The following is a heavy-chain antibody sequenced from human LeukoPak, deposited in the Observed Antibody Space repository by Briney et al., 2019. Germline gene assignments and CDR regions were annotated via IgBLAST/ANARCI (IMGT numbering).Heavy chain of an antibody. CDR3: ARVTSGMRYNWFDP. J-gene: IGHJ5*02. Sequence: ASLKLSSKTSGYTFTDYDVNWVPHAPGQGLEWMGSVHHRSGYSESAQRFQGILSMTRDVSTDTAHMELSTLTSDDTAVYYCARVTSGMRYNWFDPWGQGTLISVSS. V-gene: IGHV1-8*01. CDR2: VHHRSGYS. D-gene: IGHD2-2*01. CDR1: GYTFTDYD.